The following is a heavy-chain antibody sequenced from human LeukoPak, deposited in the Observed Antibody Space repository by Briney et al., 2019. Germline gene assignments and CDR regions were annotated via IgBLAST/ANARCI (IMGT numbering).Heavy chain of an antibody. D-gene: IGHD3-9*01. CDR3: ARVYYDILTGYYSPFQH. Sequence: GGSLRLSCAASGFTFSSYSMNWVRQAPGKGLEWVSSISSSSSYIYYADSVKGRFTISRDNAKNSLYLQMNSLRAEDTAVYYCARVYYDILTGYYSPFQHWGRGTLVTVSS. CDR2: ISSSSSYI. J-gene: IGHJ1*01. V-gene: IGHV3-21*01. CDR1: GFTFSSYS.